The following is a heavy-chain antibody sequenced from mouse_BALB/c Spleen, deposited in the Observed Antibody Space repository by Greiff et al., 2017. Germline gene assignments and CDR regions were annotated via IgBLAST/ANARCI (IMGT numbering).Heavy chain of an antibody. J-gene: IGHJ2*01. Sequence: DVMLVESGGGLVKPGGSLKLSCAASGFTFSDYYMYWVRQTPEKRLEWVATISDGGSYTYYPDSVKGRFTISRDNAKNNLYLQMSSLKSEDTAMYYCAAYGYDRFDYWGQGTTLTVSS. CDR1: GFTFSDYY. V-gene: IGHV5-4*02. D-gene: IGHD2-2*01. CDR2: ISDGGSYT. CDR3: AAYGYDRFDY.